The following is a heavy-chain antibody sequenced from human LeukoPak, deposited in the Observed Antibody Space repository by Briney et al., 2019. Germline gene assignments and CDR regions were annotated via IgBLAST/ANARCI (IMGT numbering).Heavy chain of an antibody. Sequence: SETLSVTCTVSGGSFSGYYWSWIRQPQGKGLEWIGEINHSGSTNYNPSLKSRVTISVDTSENQFSLKLSSVTAADTAVYYCASGLYGMDVWGQGTTVTVSS. J-gene: IGHJ6*02. CDR2: INHSGST. V-gene: IGHV4-34*01. CDR1: GGSFSGYY. CDR3: ASGLYGMDV.